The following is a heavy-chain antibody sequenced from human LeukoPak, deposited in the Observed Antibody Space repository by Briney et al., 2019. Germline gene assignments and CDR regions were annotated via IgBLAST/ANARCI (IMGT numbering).Heavy chain of an antibody. V-gene: IGHV1-69*04. D-gene: IGHD3-10*01. CDR2: IIPILGIA. J-gene: IGHJ6*02. CDR1: GGTFSSYA. CDR3: AREVGNVLLWAYYGMDV. Sequence: SVKVSCKASGGTFSSYAISWVRQAPGQGLEWMGRIIPILGIANYAQKFQGRVTITADKSTSTAYMELSSPRSEDTAVYYCAREVGNVLLWAYYGMDVWGQGTTVTVSS.